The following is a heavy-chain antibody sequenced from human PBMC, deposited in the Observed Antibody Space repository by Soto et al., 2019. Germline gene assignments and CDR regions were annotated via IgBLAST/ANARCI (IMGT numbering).Heavy chain of an antibody. J-gene: IGHJ4*01. D-gene: IGHD3-22*01. V-gene: IGHV1-46*01. CDR1: GYTFTSYY. CDR3: ARGVKYDSSDYCLVY. CDR2: INPSGGGT. Sequence: ASVKVSCKASGYTFTSYYMHWVRQAPGQGLEWMGIINPSGGGTSSAQKFQGRVILTRDTSASTVYMELSSLRSEDTAVYYCARGVKYDSSDYCLVYWGQGTLVTVSS.